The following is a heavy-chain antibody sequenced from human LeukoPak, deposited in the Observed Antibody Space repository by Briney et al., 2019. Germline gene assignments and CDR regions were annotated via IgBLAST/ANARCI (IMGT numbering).Heavy chain of an antibody. Sequence: PGESLKISCKGSGYSFTSYWIGWVRQMPGKGLEWMGIIYPGDSDTRYSPSFQGQVTISADKSISTAYLQWSSLKASDTAMYYCARPNNNRVTGNNAFDIWGQGTLVTVSS. CDR1: GYSFTSYW. CDR3: ARPNNNRVTGNNAFDI. D-gene: IGHD1/OR15-1a*01. CDR2: IYPGDSDT. V-gene: IGHV5-51*01. J-gene: IGHJ3*02.